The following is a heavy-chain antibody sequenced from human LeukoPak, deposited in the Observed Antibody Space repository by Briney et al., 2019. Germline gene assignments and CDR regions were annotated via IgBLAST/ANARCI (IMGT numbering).Heavy chain of an antibody. CDR1: GFTFSSYG. V-gene: IGHV3-48*04. CDR3: ARDQVVARYYYYYGMDV. D-gene: IGHD2-15*01. CDR2: ISSSGSTI. Sequence: GGSLRLSCAASGFTFSSYGMSWVRQAPGKGLEWVSYISSSGSTIYYADSVKGRFTISRDNAKNSLYLQMNSLRAEDTAVYYCARDQVVARYYYYYGMDVWGQGTTVTVSS. J-gene: IGHJ6*02.